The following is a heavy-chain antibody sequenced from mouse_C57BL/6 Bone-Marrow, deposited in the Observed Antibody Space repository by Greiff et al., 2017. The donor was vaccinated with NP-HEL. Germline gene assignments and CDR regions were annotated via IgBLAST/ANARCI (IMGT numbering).Heavy chain of an antibody. CDR3: ARNRGRSFDY. Sequence: QVTLKVCGPGILQSSQTLSLTCSFSGFSLSTSGMGVSWIRQPSGKGLEWLAHIYWDDDKRYNPSLKSRLTISKDTSRNQVFLKITSVDTADTATYYCARNRGRSFDYWGQGTTLTVSS. D-gene: IGHD1-1*01. CDR1: GFSLSTSGMG. J-gene: IGHJ2*01. CDR2: IYWDDDK. V-gene: IGHV8-12*01.